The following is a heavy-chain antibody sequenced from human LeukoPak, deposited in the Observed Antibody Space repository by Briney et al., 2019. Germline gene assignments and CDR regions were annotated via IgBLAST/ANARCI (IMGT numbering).Heavy chain of an antibody. CDR1: GFTFSSYA. CDR3: AKGALRGYGGYDRVGFALN. Sequence: GASLRLSCAASGFTFSSYAMSWVRQAPGKGLEWGSGINGGGGSTYYADSVKGRFTISRDNSKNTLYLQMNSLRAEDTAVYYCAKGALRGYGGYDRVGFALNWGQGTLVTVSS. CDR2: INGGGGST. D-gene: IGHD5-12*01. J-gene: IGHJ4*02. V-gene: IGHV3-23*01.